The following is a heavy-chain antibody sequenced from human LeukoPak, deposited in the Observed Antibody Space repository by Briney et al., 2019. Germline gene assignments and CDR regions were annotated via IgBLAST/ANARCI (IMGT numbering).Heavy chain of an antibody. CDR3: ARRKSGTNPGAFDS. Sequence: ASVKVSCKASGYTFTDYHLHWVRQAPGQGLQWMAWINPKSSGTSRSRQFQGRITLTSDTSIDTAYLQLSRLTSDDTAVYFCARRKSGTNPGAFDSWGQGTLVTVSS. V-gene: IGHV1-2*07. J-gene: IGHJ4*02. D-gene: IGHD3-10*01. CDR2: INPKSSGT. CDR1: GYTFTDYH.